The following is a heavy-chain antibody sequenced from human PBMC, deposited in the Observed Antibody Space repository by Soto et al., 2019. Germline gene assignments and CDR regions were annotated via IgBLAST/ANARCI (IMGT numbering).Heavy chain of an antibody. Sequence: EVQLVESGGGLVEPGGSLRLSCAPSGLTFTTYSMNWVRQAPGKGLEWVSSISSGSDYIYYAESVKGRFTISRDNAKNSLYLQMNCLRADDTAVYYCARNRNSSSKLRGMDVWGQGTTVTVS. D-gene: IGHD6-6*01. CDR3: ARNRNSSSKLRGMDV. CDR2: ISSGSDYI. J-gene: IGHJ6*02. CDR1: GLTFTTYS. V-gene: IGHV3-21*01.